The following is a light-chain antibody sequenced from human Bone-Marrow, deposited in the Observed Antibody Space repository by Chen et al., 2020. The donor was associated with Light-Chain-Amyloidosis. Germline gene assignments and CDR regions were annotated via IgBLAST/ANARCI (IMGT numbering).Light chain of an antibody. CDR1: DLPTND. V-gene: IGLV3-25*03. CDR2: RDT. J-gene: IGLJ2*01. CDR3: QSADSSGTYEVI. Sequence: SYELTQPPSVAVAPGQTARITCSGDDLPTNDAYWYQQKPGQAPVLVRHRDTERPSGISERFSGSSSGTTATLTISGVQAEDEADYHCQSADSSGTYEVIFGGGTKLTVL.